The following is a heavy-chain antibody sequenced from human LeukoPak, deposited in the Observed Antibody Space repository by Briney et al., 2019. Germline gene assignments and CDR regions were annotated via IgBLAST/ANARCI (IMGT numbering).Heavy chain of an antibody. V-gene: IGHV3-21*01. CDR1: GFTFSSYS. D-gene: IGHD1-1*01. J-gene: IGHJ4*02. CDR2: ISSSSSYI. Sequence: GGSLRLSCAASGFTFSSYSMNWVRQAPGKGLEWVSSISSSSSYIYYADSVKGRFTISRDNAKNSLYLQMNSLRAEDTAVYYCARDWLKGSGSSYFDYWGQGTLVTVSS. CDR3: ARDWLKGSGSSYFDY.